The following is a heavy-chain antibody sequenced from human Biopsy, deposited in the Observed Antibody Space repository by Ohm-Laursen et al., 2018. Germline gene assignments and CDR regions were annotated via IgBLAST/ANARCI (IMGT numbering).Heavy chain of an antibody. Sequence: GSSVKVSCKASGGTFINYAISWVRQAPGRGLEWMGMINPSGSTTSYPQIFQGRVTMTRDTSKSTVYMELSSLRSADTAVYFCARNTGWYGDLYYFDYWGQGTLVTVSS. D-gene: IGHD6-19*01. J-gene: IGHJ4*02. V-gene: IGHV1-46*01. CDR2: INPSGSTT. CDR3: ARNTGWYGDLYYFDY. CDR1: GGTFINYA.